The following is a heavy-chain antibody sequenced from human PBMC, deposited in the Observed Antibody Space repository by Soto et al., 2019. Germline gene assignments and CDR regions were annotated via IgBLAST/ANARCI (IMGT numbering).Heavy chain of an antibody. CDR2: IIPIFGTA. D-gene: IGHD5-18*01. J-gene: IGHJ6*02. Sequence: SVKVSCKASGGTFSSYAISWVRQAPGQGLEWMGGIIPIFGTANYAQKFQGRVTITADESTSTAYMELSSLRSEDTAVYYCADGWWIQPTGGYYYYGMDVWGQGTTVTVSS. CDR3: ADGWWIQPTGGYYYYGMDV. V-gene: IGHV1-69*13. CDR1: GGTFSSYA.